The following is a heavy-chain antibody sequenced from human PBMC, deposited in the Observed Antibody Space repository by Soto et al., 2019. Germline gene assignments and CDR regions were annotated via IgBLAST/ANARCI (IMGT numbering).Heavy chain of an antibody. CDR3: ARETNLHDYGGNSAPWYFDL. J-gene: IGHJ2*01. Sequence: QVQLVQSGAEVKKPGSSVKVSCKASGGTFSSYAISWVRQAPGQGLEWMGGLIPIFGTANYAQKFQGRVTITADESTSTAYMELSSLRSEDTAVYYCARETNLHDYGGNSAPWYFDLWGRGTLVTVSS. V-gene: IGHV1-69*12. CDR2: LIPIFGTA. D-gene: IGHD4-17*01. CDR1: GGTFSSYA.